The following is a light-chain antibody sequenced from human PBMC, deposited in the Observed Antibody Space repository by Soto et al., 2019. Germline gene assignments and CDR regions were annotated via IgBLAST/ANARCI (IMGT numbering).Light chain of an antibody. CDR3: QAWDYSTAYYV. Sequence: SYELTQPPSVSVSPGQTASITCSGDKLGEKYACWYQQKPGQSPVLVIYQDTKRPSGIPERFSGSNSGNTATLTISGTRAMDEADYYCQAWDYSTAYYVFGPGTKLTVL. J-gene: IGLJ1*01. CDR2: QDT. CDR1: KLGEKY. V-gene: IGLV3-1*01.